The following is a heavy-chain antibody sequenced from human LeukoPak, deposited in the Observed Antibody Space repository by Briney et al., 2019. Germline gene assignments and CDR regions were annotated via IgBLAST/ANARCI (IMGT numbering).Heavy chain of an antibody. D-gene: IGHD3-10*01. CDR3: ARDAVTMVRGVNY. Sequence: LEXXSYISSSGSTIYYADSVKGRFTISRDNAKNSLYLQMNSLRAEDTAAYYCARDAVTMVRGVNYWGQGTLVTVSS. V-gene: IGHV3-11*01. J-gene: IGHJ4*02. CDR2: ISSSGSTI.